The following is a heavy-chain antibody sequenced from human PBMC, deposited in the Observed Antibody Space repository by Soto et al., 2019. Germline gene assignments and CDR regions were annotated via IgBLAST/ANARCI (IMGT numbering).Heavy chain of an antibody. Sequence: EVQLVESGGGLVQPGRSLRLSCAASGFTFDDYAMHWVRQAPGKGLEWVSGISWNSGSIGYADSVKGRFTISRDNAKNSLDLQMTSLRAEDTALYYCAKDYATAAADNYYYYYMDVWGKGTTVTVSS. V-gene: IGHV3-9*01. CDR2: ISWNSGSI. CDR3: AKDYATAAADNYYYYYMDV. J-gene: IGHJ6*03. CDR1: GFTFDDYA. D-gene: IGHD6-13*01.